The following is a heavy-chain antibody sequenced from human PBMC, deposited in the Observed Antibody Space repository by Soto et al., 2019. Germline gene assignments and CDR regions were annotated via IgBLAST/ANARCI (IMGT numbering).Heavy chain of an antibody. CDR1: GFTFSSYG. CDR2: IWYDGSNK. Sequence: GGSLRLSCAASGFTFSSYGMHWVRQAPGKGLEWVAVIWYDGSNKYYADSVKGRFTISRDNSKNTLYLQMNSLRAEDTAVYYCASGIAAAGYEYYFDYWGQGTLVTVSS. CDR3: ASGIAAAGYEYYFDY. D-gene: IGHD6-13*01. V-gene: IGHV3-33*01. J-gene: IGHJ4*02.